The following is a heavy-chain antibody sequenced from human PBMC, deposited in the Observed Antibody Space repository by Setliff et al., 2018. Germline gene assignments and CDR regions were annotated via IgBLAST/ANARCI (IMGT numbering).Heavy chain of an antibody. Sequence: TGGSLRLSCAASGFTLSGYGMHWVRQAPGKGLEWVAIISHEGSTKYYADSVKGRFTISRDNSRNTLYLQMNSLRAEDTAVYYCARDGYPGTSWGQGTLVTVSS. CDR1: GFTLSGYG. J-gene: IGHJ5*02. CDR2: ISHEGSTK. D-gene: IGHD2-2*03. V-gene: IGHV3-30*03. CDR3: ARDGYPGTS.